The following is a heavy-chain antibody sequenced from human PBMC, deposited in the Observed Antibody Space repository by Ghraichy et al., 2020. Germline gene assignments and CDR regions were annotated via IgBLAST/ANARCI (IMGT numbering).Heavy chain of an antibody. D-gene: IGHD3-10*01. J-gene: IGHJ4*02. Sequence: SQTLSLTCAVYGGSFSGYYWSWIRQPPGKGLEWIGEINHSGSTNYNPSLKSRVTISVDTSKNQFSLKLSSVTAADTAVYYCARAYYYGSGSYPNWGQGTLVTVSS. CDR1: GGSFSGYY. CDR2: INHSGST. CDR3: ARAYYYGSGSYPN. V-gene: IGHV4-34*01.